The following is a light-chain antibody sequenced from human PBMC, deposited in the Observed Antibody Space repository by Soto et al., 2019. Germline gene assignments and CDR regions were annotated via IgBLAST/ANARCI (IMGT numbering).Light chain of an antibody. CDR2: AAS. J-gene: IGKJ4*01. Sequence: EIVLTQSPATLSLSPGERATLSCRASRSVGNNLAWYQKKPGQAPGLLIYAASTRPTGIPARFSGSGSGTDFTHTIRSLQPQDVAVYYCQQHADWRLTVGGGTKVEI. CDR3: QQHADWRLT. CDR1: RSVGNN. V-gene: IGKV3-11*01.